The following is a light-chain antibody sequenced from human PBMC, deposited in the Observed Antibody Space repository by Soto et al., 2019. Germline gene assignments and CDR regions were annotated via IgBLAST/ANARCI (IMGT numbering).Light chain of an antibody. CDR3: KQYDSVPRT. Sequence: EIVLTQSPGTLSLSPGERATLSCRASQSVSSNSLAWYQQKPGQAPRLLMYGASSRATGIPDRFSGSGSGTDFTLTISRLETEDFAVYYCKQYDSVPRTFGQGTKVDIK. V-gene: IGKV3-20*01. CDR2: GAS. J-gene: IGKJ1*01. CDR1: QSVSSNS.